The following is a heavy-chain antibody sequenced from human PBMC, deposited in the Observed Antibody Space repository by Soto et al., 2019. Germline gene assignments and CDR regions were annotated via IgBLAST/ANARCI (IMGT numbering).Heavy chain of an antibody. Sequence: SQTRSDTCGVSGGSVSSNSAAWNWIRSSPSRGLEWLGRTYYRSNWRHDYAVSVKSRITVNPDTSKNHFSLQLNSVTPDDTAVYYCARGVAGSGFDLWGQGTLVTVSS. CDR2: TYYRSNWRH. V-gene: IGHV6-1*01. J-gene: IGHJ4*02. CDR1: GGSVSSNSAA. D-gene: IGHD6-19*01. CDR3: ARGVAGSGFDL.